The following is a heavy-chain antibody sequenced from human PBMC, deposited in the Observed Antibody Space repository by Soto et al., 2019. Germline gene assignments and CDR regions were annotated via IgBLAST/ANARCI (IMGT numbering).Heavy chain of an antibody. D-gene: IGHD3-22*01. J-gene: IGHJ4*02. CDR1: GFTFSSYG. Sequence: QVQLVESGGGVVQPGRSLRLSCAASGFTFSSYGMHWVRQAPGKGLEWVAVISYDGSNKYYADSVKGRFTISRDNSKNTLYLQMNSLRAEGTAVYYCAKDNDYDSSGAGYWGQGTLVTVSS. V-gene: IGHV3-30*18. CDR2: ISYDGSNK. CDR3: AKDNDYDSSGAGY.